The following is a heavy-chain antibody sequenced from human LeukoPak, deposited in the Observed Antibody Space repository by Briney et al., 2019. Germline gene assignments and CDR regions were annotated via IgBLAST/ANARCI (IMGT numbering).Heavy chain of an antibody. V-gene: IGHV3-7*01. Sequence: GRSLRLSCAASEFTFASYWMSWVRQPPGKGLEWVANIKQDGSQKYYVDSLKGRFTIYRDNAKNSLYLQMNNLRAEDTAVYYCTRVFYYGSRYYYMDVWGKGTTVTISS. J-gene: IGHJ6*03. D-gene: IGHD3-10*01. CDR1: EFTFASYW. CDR2: IKQDGSQK. CDR3: TRVFYYGSRYYYMDV.